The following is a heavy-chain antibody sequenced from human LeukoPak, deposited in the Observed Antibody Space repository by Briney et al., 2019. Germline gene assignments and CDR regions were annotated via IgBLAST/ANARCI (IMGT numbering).Heavy chain of an antibody. V-gene: IGHV3-30*18. J-gene: IGHJ4*02. D-gene: IGHD3-16*01. CDR2: ISYDGSNK. CDR3: AKGEIEY. Sequence: GGSLRLSCAASGFTFSSYGMHWVRQAPGKGLEWVAVISYDGSNKYYADSVKGRFTISRDNSKNTLYLQMNSLRAEDTAVYYCAKGEIEYWGQGTLVTVSS. CDR1: GFTFSSYG.